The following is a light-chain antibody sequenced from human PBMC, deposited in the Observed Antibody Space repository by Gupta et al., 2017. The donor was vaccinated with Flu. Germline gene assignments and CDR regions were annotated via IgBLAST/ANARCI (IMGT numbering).Light chain of an antibody. Sequence: VTISYTGTSSDVVGYNYVACYQQHPGKAPKRMIYEVNKRPSWVPDRFSGSKSGNTASLTVSGLQAEDEADYYCSSYAGSNKGVFGTGTKVTVL. V-gene: IGLV2-8*01. J-gene: IGLJ1*01. CDR1: SSDVVGYNY. CDR3: SSYAGSNKGV. CDR2: EVN.